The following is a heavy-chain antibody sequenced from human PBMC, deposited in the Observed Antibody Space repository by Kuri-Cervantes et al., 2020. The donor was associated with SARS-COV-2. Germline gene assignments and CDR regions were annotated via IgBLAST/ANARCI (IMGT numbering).Heavy chain of an antibody. CDR1: GFTLSSYA. Sequence: GESLKISCAASGFTLSSYAMSWVRQAPGKGLERVSAISGSGGSTYYADSVKGRFTISRDNSKNTLYLQMNSLRAEDTAVYYCSKALPGVTIFGVVIMSEGENYYYGMDVWGQGATVTVSS. CDR3: SKALPGVTIFGVVIMSEGENYYYGMDV. V-gene: IGHV3-23*01. D-gene: IGHD3-3*01. J-gene: IGHJ6*02. CDR2: ISGSGGST.